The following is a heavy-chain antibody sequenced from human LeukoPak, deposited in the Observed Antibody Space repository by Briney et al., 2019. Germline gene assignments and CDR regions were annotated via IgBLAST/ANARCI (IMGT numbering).Heavy chain of an antibody. CDR3: ARSRSGYSYDHAAFDI. D-gene: IGHD5-18*01. Sequence: SETLSLTCAVYGGSFSGYYWIWIRQPPGEGLEWIGEINHSGSTNYNPSLKSRVTISVDTSKNQFSLKLSSVTAADTAVYYCARSRSGYSYDHAAFDIWGQGTMVTVSS. CDR1: GGSFSGYY. CDR2: INHSGST. V-gene: IGHV4-34*01. J-gene: IGHJ3*02.